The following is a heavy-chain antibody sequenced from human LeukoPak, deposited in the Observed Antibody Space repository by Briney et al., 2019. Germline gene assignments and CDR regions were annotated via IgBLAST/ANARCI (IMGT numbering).Heavy chain of an antibody. CDR2: IYYSGTT. CDR1: GGSISSYY. CDR3: ARSSGAYRSFDY. Sequence: SETLSLTCTVSGGSISSYYWSWIRQPPGKGLEWIGYIYYSGTTDYNPSLESRVTISVDTSNNQFSLKVSSVTAADTAVYYCARSSGAYRSFDYWGQGTLVPVSS. J-gene: IGHJ4*02. V-gene: IGHV4-59*01. D-gene: IGHD1-26*01.